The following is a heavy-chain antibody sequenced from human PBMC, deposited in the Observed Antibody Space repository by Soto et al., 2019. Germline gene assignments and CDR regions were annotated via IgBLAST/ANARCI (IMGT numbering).Heavy chain of an antibody. J-gene: IGHJ3*02. CDR2: IWYDGSNK. CDR3: ARERADAFDI. CDR1: GFTFSIYG. Sequence: QVQLVESGGGVVQPGRSLRLSCAASGFTFSIYGMHWVRQAPGKGLDWVAGIWYDGSNKYYADSVKGRFTISRDNSKNTLDLQMSSLRAEDTAVYYCARERADAFDIWGQGTMVTVSS. V-gene: IGHV3-33*01.